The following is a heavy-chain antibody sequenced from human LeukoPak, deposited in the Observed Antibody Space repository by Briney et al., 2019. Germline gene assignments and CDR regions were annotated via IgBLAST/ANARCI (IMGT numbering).Heavy chain of an antibody. CDR2: IIPIFGTA. CDR3: ARSTGTIGVAEYFQH. V-gene: IGHV1-69*13. Sequence: SVKVSCKASGGTFSSYAISWVRQAPGQGLEWMGGIIPIFGTANYAQKFQGRVTITADESTSTAYMELSSLRSEDTAVYYCARSTGTIGVAEYFQHWGQGALVTVSS. D-gene: IGHD1-1*01. J-gene: IGHJ1*01. CDR1: GGTFSSYA.